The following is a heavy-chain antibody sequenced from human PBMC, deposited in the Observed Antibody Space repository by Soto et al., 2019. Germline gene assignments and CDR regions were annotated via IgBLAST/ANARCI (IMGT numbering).Heavy chain of an antibody. D-gene: IGHD5-12*01. V-gene: IGHV4-30-2*01. CDR2: IYHSEYT. J-gene: IGHJ6*02. CDR1: GGSISSGDSS. Sequence: PPETLSLTCAVAGGSISSGDSSWSWIRQPPGKGLEWIGYIYHSEYTYYNTSLKSRVTISLDRSKHQFSLNLSSLTAADTAVYYCARGYRGYDFGGDYYCYYGMDVWGQGTTVTVSS. CDR3: ARGYRGYDFGGDYYCYYGMDV.